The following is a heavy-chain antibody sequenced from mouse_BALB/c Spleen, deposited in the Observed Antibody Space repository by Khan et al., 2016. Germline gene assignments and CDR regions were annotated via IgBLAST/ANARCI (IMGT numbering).Heavy chain of an antibody. CDR2: IWAGGST. J-gene: IGHJ3*01. Sequence: QVQLKESGPGLVAPSQSLSITCTVSGFSLTSYGVHWVRQPPGKGLEWLGVIWAGGSTTYNSALMSRLSISKDNSKSQVFLKMNSLQTDDTAMYYCVRELGREAWFAYWGQGTLVTVSA. V-gene: IGHV2-9*02. CDR1: GFSLTSYG. D-gene: IGHD4-1*01. CDR3: VRELGREAWFAY.